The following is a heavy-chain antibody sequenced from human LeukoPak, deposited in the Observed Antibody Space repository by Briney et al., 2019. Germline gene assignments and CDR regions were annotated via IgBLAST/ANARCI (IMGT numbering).Heavy chain of an antibody. CDR1: GFTFDDYA. V-gene: IGHV3-43*02. Sequence: PGGSLRLSCAASGFTFDDYAMHWVRQAPGKGLEWVSLISGDGGSTYYADSVKGRFTISRDNSKNSLYLQMNSLRTEDTALYYCAKERPLVGLTYYFDYWGQGTLVTVSS. D-gene: IGHD1-26*01. J-gene: IGHJ4*02. CDR3: AKERPLVGLTYYFDY. CDR2: ISGDGGST.